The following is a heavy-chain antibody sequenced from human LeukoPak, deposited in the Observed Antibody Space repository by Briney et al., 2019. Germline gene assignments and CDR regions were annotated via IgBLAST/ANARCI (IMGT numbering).Heavy chain of an antibody. CDR1: GYTFSDYY. CDR3: ARGSVLTGYSH. V-gene: IGHV1-2*02. J-gene: IGHJ4*02. CDR2: INPNSGGT. Sequence: ASVKVSCKASGYTFSDYYIHWVRRAPGQGLEGVAWINPNSGGTNYAQKFQGRVTMTRDTSITTAYMELSRLTSDDTAVYYCARGSVLTGYSHWGQGTLVTVTS. D-gene: IGHD3-9*01.